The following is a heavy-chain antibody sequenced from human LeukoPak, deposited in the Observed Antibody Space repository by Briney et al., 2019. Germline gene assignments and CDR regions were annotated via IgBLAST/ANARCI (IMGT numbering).Heavy chain of an antibody. Sequence: PGGSLRLSCAASGFIFRSYAMSWVRQAPGKGLEWVSGISGSGGSTYYADSVKGRFTISRDNSKNTLYLQMNSLRAEDTAVYYCAKDPSSSWRNDAFDIWGQGTMVTVSS. J-gene: IGHJ3*02. CDR3: AKDPSSSWRNDAFDI. D-gene: IGHD6-13*01. CDR2: ISGSGGST. CDR1: GFIFRSYA. V-gene: IGHV3-23*01.